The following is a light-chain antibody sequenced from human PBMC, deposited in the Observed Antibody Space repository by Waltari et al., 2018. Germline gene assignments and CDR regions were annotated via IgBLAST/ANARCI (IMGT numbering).Light chain of an antibody. CDR1: QANRAHH. V-gene: IGKV3-20*01. CDR2: GTF. CDR3: QQYDISPLT. J-gene: IGKJ4*01. Sequence: KTRQANRAHHLSLEQQKPWPAPTLLIYGTFSRATGIPDRFTGSGSGTDFSLTISSLEPEDFATYYCQQYDISPLTFGGGTKVEIK.